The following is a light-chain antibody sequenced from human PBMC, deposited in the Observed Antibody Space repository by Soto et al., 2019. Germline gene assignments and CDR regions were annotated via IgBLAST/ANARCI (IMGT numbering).Light chain of an antibody. J-gene: IGLJ3*02. CDR2: YDS. CDR1: NIGSKS. Sequence: SYELTQPPSVSVAPGKTASVACGGSNIGSKSVHGYQKKSGQAPVFVMYYDSDRPSGNTGRFSGSNSGNTATLTLSRVEAGDEADYYCQVWDISSGHVVFGGGTKLTVL. CDR3: QVWDISSGHVV. V-gene: IGLV3-21*01.